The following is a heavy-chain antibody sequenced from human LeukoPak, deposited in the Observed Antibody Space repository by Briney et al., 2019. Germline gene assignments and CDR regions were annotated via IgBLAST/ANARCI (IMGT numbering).Heavy chain of an antibody. CDR2: IYSGGST. Sequence: PGGSLRLSCAASGFTVSSNYMNWVRQAPGKGQEWVSVIYSGGSTYYADSVKGRFTISRDNSKNTLYVQMNSLRVEDTAVYYCARSGEAGTFDYWGQGTLVTVST. V-gene: IGHV3-66*01. CDR3: ARSGEAGTFDY. CDR1: GFTVSSNY. J-gene: IGHJ4*02. D-gene: IGHD6-13*01.